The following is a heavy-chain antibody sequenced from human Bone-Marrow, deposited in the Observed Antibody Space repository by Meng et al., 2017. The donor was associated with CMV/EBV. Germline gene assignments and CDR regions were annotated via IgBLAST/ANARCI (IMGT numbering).Heavy chain of an antibody. CDR3: ARDAAPDIVGVFDP. Sequence: GESLKISCAASGFTFSSYSMNWVRQAPGKGPKWVSSISSSSSYIYYAEPLRGRFTISRDKAKKLLYQQMDSLTAEDTAVYYCARDAAPDIVGVFDPWGQGTLVTVSS. CDR1: GFTFSSYS. CDR2: ISSSSSYI. V-gene: IGHV3-21*01. J-gene: IGHJ5*02. D-gene: IGHD2-15*01.